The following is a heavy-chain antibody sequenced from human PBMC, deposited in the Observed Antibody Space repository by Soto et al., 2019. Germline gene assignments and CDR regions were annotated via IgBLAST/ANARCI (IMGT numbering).Heavy chain of an antibody. J-gene: IGHJ4*02. CDR2: IYYSGST. Sequence: SETVSLTCTVSGGSISSYYWSWIRQPPGKGLEWIGYIYYSGSTNYNPSLKSRVTISVDTSKNQFSLKLTPVTASDTAIYFCARDPELHGLDYWGQGTLVTVSS. D-gene: IGHD2-21*01. CDR3: ARDPELHGLDY. CDR1: GGSISSYY. V-gene: IGHV4-59*01.